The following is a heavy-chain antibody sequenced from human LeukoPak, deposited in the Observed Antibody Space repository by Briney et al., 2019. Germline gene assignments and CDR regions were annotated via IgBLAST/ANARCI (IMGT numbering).Heavy chain of an antibody. Sequence: GGSLRLSCAASGFTFSSYAMSWVRQAPGKGLEWVSAISGSGGSTYYADSVKGRFTISRDNFKNTLYLQMNSLRAEDTAVYYCAKDRYCTNGVCYSSYYWGQGTLVTVSS. CDR3: AKDRYCTNGVCYSSYY. V-gene: IGHV3-23*01. CDR2: ISGSGGST. J-gene: IGHJ4*02. CDR1: GFTFSSYA. D-gene: IGHD2-8*01.